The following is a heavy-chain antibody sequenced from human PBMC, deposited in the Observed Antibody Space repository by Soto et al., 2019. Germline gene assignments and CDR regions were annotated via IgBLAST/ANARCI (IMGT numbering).Heavy chain of an antibody. J-gene: IGHJ5*01. CDR3: ATDASPLQLGWFDS. Sequence: TLSLTCSVSAASVSSGSLYLNWIRQLPGKGLEWIGHIYYSGSTNYNPSLKSRVTISVDTSKNQFSLRLRSVTAADTAVYYCATDASPLQLGWFDSWGQGTLVTVSS. V-gene: IGHV4-61*01. D-gene: IGHD4-4*01. CDR1: AASVSSGSLY. CDR2: IYYSGST.